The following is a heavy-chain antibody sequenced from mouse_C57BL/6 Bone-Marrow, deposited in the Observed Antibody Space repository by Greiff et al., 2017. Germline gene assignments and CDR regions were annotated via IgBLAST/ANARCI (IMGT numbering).Heavy chain of an antibody. CDR1: GYTFTSYW. CDR2: IDPSDSYT. J-gene: IGHJ1*03. V-gene: IGHV1-50*01. CDR3: ARDPYYYGSSYPHWYFDV. Sequence: QVQLQQPGAELVKPGASVKLSCKASGYTFTSYWMQWVKQRPGQGLEWIGEIDPSDSYTNSNQKFKGKATLTVDTSSSTAYMQLSSLTSEDSAVYYCARDPYYYGSSYPHWYFDVWGTGTTVTVSS. D-gene: IGHD1-1*01.